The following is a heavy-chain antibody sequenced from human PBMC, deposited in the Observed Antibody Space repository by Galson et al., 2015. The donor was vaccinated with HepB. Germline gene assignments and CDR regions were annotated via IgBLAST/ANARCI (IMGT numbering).Heavy chain of an antibody. CDR2: ISGSGGST. D-gene: IGHD3-9*01. J-gene: IGHJ4*02. CDR1: GFTFSSYA. V-gene: IGHV3-23*01. Sequence: SLRLSCAASGFTFSSYAMSWVRQAPGKGLEWVSAISGSGGSTYYADSVKGRFTISRDNSKNTLYLQMNSLRAEDTAVYYCAKEYLTYYDNVGYFDYWGQGTLVTVSS. CDR3: AKEYLTYYDNVGYFDY.